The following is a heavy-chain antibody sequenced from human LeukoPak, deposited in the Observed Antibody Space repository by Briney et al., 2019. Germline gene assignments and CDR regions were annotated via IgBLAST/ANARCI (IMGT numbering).Heavy chain of an antibody. CDR3: AHTRLYYDILTGYYPPWGYFDY. J-gene: IGHJ4*02. D-gene: IGHD3-9*01. CDR2: IYWNDDK. Sequence: ESGPTLVNPTQTLTLTCTFSGFSLSTSGVGVGWIRQPPGKALEWLALIYWNDDKRYSPSLKSRLTITKDTSKNQVVLTMTNMDPVDTATYYCAHTRLYYDILTGYYPPWGYFDYWGQGTLVTVSS. CDR1: GFSLSTSGVG. V-gene: IGHV2-5*01.